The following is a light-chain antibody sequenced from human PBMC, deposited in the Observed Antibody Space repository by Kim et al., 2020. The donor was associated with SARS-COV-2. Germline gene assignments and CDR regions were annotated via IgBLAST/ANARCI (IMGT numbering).Light chain of an antibody. J-gene: IGLJ7*01. CDR1: SGNIANNF. Sequence: NFMLTQPHSVSESPGKTVTISCTRSSGNIANNFVQWYQQRPGSSPTTVMFEDNQRPAGVPDRFSGSIDSSSNSASLTISGLKTEDEADYYCQSYDSSVVVFGGGTQLTVL. CDR2: EDN. CDR3: QSYDSSVVV. V-gene: IGLV6-57*01.